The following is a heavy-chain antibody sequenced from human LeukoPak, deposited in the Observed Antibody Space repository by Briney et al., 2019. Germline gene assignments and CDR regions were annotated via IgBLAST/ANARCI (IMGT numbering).Heavy chain of an antibody. CDR2: ISRSATTI. D-gene: IGHD1-26*01. CDR3: AREPIVGVHFDY. CDR1: GFTFSSYE. Sequence: GGSLRLSCAASGFTFSSYEMNWVRQAPGKGLEWVSSISRSATTIYYADSVKGRFTISRDNAKNSLYLQMNSLRAEDTAVYYCAREPIVGVHFDYWGQGTLLTVSS. J-gene: IGHJ4*02. V-gene: IGHV3-48*03.